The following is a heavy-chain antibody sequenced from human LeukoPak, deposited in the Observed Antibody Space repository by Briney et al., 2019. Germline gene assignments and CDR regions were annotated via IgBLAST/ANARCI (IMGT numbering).Heavy chain of an antibody. CDR3: ARAASDYYDSSGYHAGGAFDI. V-gene: IGHV3-21*01. J-gene: IGHJ3*02. Sequence: GGSLRLSCAASGFTFSSYSMNWVRQAPGKGLEWVSCISSSSSYIYYADSVKGRFTISRDKAKNSLYLQINSLRAEDTAVYYCARAASDYYDSSGYHAGGAFDIWGQGTMVTVSS. CDR1: GFTFSSYS. CDR2: ISSSSSYI. D-gene: IGHD3-22*01.